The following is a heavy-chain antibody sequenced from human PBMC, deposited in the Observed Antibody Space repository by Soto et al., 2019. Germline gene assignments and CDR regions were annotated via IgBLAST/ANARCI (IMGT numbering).Heavy chain of an antibody. J-gene: IGHJ4*02. V-gene: IGHV1-69*01. Sequence: QVQLVQSGAEVKKPGSSVKISCKASGGTFSSYAISWVRQAPGQGLEWMGGIIPIFGTANYAQKFQGRVTITADESTSTAYMELSSLRSEDTAVYYCASQYSSGWYTYYFDYWGQGTLVTVSS. D-gene: IGHD6-19*01. CDR1: GGTFSSYA. CDR2: IIPIFGTA. CDR3: ASQYSSGWYTYYFDY.